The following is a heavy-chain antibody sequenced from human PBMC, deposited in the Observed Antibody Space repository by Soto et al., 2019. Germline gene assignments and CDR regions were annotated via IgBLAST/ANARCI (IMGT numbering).Heavy chain of an antibody. CDR2: ISGSGYST. CDR1: GFTFSRFV. V-gene: IGHV3-23*01. Sequence: PGGSLRLYCAASGFTFSRFVMSWVRQAPGRGLEWVSAISGSGYSTYYADSVKDRFTISRDNSKNTFYLNMNSLSAEETAVYFCAKDGETDYYDSTGYYYPWGQGTVVTVS. D-gene: IGHD3-22*01. J-gene: IGHJ5*02. CDR3: AKDGETDYYDSTGYYYP.